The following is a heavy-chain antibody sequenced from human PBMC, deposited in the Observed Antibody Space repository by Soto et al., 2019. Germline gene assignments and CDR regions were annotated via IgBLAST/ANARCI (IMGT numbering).Heavy chain of an antibody. CDR3: ARAIGYYGIDV. CDR2: INSDGSST. D-gene: IGHD3-22*01. J-gene: IGHJ6*02. CDR1: GFSFSNCW. Sequence: GGSLRLSCAASGFSFSNCWMHWVRQAPGMGLVWVSHINSDGSSTTYADSVKGRFTISRDNAKNTLYLQMNSLRAEDTAVYYCARAIGYYGIDVWGQGTTVTVSS. V-gene: IGHV3-74*01.